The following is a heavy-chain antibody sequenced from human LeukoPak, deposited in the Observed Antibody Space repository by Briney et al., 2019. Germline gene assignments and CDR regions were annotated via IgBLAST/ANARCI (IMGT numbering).Heavy chain of an antibody. J-gene: IGHJ4*02. CDR1: GFTFSSYW. CDR3: AKLSGVTGYFVPN. V-gene: IGHV3-7*01. Sequence: GGSLRLSCAASGFTFSSYWMSWVRQAPGRGLEWVANMKYDGSEKYYVDSVKGRFTISRDNAKNSLYLQMNSLRAEDTAVYYCAKLSGVTGYFVPNWGQGTLVTVSS. D-gene: IGHD1-14*01. CDR2: MKYDGSEK.